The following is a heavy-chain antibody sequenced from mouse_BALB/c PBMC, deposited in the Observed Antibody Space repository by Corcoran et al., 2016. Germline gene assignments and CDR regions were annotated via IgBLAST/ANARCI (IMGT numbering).Heavy chain of an antibody. CDR1: GSSFTIYY. CDR2: IDPFNGGT. D-gene: IGHD2-1*01. Sequence: EIQLQQSGPELMKPGASVNISCTASGSSFTIYYMHWVKQSHGKSLEWIGYIDPFNGGTSYNQKFKGKATLTVDKSSSTAYMHLSSLTSEDSAVYYCARSIYPWYVDVWGAGTTVTVSS. V-gene: IGHV1S135*01. J-gene: IGHJ1*01. CDR3: ARSIYPWYVDV.